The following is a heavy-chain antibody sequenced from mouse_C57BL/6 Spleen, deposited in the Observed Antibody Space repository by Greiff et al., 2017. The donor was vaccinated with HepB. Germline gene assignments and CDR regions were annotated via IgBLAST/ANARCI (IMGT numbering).Heavy chain of an antibody. J-gene: IGHJ3*01. V-gene: IGHV1-82*01. CDR2: IYPGDGDT. CDR3: ARGGGYYPWFAY. Sequence: QVQLQQSGPELVKPGASVKISCKASGYAFSSSWMNWVKQRPGKGLEWIGRIYPGDGDTNYNGKFKGKATLTADKSSSTAYMQLSSPTSEDSAVYFCARGGGYYPWFAYWGQGTLVTVSA. D-gene: IGHD2-3*01. CDR1: GYAFSSSW.